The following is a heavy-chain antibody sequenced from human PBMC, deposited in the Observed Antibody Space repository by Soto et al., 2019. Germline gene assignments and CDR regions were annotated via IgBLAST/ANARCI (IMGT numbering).Heavy chain of an antibody. CDR2: IYYSGST. J-gene: IGHJ4*02. D-gene: IGHD2-21*01. CDR1: GGSVSSGSYY. Sequence: QVQLQESGPGLVKPSETLSLTCTVSGGSVSSGSYYWSWIRQPPGKGVEWIGYIYYSGSTNYNPSLKSRVTTSEDTSTNQFALRLSTVAAADTAVYSCATGGWCLPVWGQGTLVTVSS. CDR3: ATGGWCLPV. V-gene: IGHV4-61*01.